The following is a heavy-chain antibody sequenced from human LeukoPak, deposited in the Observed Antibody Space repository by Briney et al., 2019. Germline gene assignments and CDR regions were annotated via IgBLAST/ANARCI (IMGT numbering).Heavy chain of an antibody. CDR2: INPNSGGT. Sequence: ASVKVSCKASGYTFTGYYMHWVRQAPGQGLEWMGWINPNSGGTNYAQKFQGWVTMTRDTSISAAYMELSRLRSDDTAVYYCARAEVSRGIAVAGFDYWGQGTLVTVSS. J-gene: IGHJ4*02. D-gene: IGHD6-19*01. V-gene: IGHV1-2*04. CDR1: GYTFTGYY. CDR3: ARAEVSRGIAVAGFDY.